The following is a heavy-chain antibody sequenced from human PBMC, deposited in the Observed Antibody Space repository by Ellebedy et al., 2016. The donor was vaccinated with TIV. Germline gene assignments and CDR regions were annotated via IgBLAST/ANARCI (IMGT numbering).Heavy chain of an antibody. Sequence: PGGSLRLSCTDSGFTVSSNWMQWVRKAPGKGLEWVANIKQDGSEEYYLDSVKGRFTISRYNAKKSLYLQMNSLRSEDTAVYYCARLDHVLLWFGGMDVWGQGTTVTVSS. CDR2: IKQDGSEE. CDR1: GFTVSSNW. V-gene: IGHV3-7*01. CDR3: ARLDHVLLWFGGMDV. D-gene: IGHD3-10*01. J-gene: IGHJ6*02.